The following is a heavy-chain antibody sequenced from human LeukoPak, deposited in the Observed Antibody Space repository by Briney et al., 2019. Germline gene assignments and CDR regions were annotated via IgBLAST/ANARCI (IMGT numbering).Heavy chain of an antibody. V-gene: IGHV4-4*07. CDR3: ARVGKRGFHFGYVRSDAFDV. J-gene: IGHJ3*01. D-gene: IGHD5-18*01. Sequence: SETLSLTCHVSDDSISSYYMTWIRQAPGKGLEWIARVHSSGTTDYNPYPRSRGAITIEATKNQIPLWLNTATTADATAYYCARVGKRGFHFGYVRSDAFDVWGQGKMVAVSS. CDR1: DDSISSYY. CDR2: VHSSGTT.